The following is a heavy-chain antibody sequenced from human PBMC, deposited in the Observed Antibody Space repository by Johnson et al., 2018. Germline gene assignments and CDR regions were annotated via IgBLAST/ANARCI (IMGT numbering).Heavy chain of an antibody. CDR3: VRIVGSSLGNYMDV. D-gene: IGHD3-22*01. J-gene: IGHJ6*03. CDR1: GGSISSSSHY. V-gene: IGHV4-39*07. CDR2: INYSGTT. Sequence: QVQLQESGPGLVRPSATLSLTCTVSGGSISSSSHYGAWIRPPPGKGLEWIGSINYSGTTYYNASLRRRVTILVDTSKNQFSLKVTPVTAADTAVYYCVRIVGSSLGNYMDVWGKGTTVTVSS.